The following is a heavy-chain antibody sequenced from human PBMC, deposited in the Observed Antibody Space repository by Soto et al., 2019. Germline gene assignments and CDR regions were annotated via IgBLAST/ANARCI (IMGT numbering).Heavy chain of an antibody. CDR1: GGSFSGYY. CDR3: ASSGYSYGYRGLSYYYYYGMDV. Sequence: SATLSLTCAVYGGSFSGYYWSWIRQPPGKGLEWIGEINHSGSTNYNPSLKSRVTISVDTSKNQFSLKLSSVTAADTAVYYCASSGYSYGYRGLSYYYYYGMDVWGQGTTVTVSS. CDR2: INHSGST. V-gene: IGHV4-34*01. D-gene: IGHD5-18*01. J-gene: IGHJ6*02.